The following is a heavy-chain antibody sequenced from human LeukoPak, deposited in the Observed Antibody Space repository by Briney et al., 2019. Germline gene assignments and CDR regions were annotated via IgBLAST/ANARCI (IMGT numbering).Heavy chain of an antibody. CDR3: ARGVARDYYYYYMDV. Sequence: GASVKVSCKASGYTFTGYYMHWVRQAPGQGLEWMGWINPNCGGTNYAQKFQGRVTMTRDTSISTAYMELSRLRSDDTAVYYCARGVARDYYYYYMDVWGKGTTVTVSS. CDR2: INPNCGGT. CDR1: GYTFTGYY. D-gene: IGHD2-15*01. V-gene: IGHV1-2*02. J-gene: IGHJ6*03.